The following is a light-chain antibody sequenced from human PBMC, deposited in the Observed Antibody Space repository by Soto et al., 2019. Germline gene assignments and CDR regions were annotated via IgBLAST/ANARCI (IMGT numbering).Light chain of an antibody. CDR2: EVS. J-gene: IGLJ3*02. Sequence: QSALTQPPSASGSPGQSVTISCTGTSSDVGSYRFVSWYQQHPGKAPKLLIYEVSKRPSGVPDRFSASTSGNTASLTVSGLQADDEADYYCSSYTSTTRVFGGGTKVTVL. CDR3: SSYTSTTRV. V-gene: IGLV2-8*01. CDR1: SSDVGSYRF.